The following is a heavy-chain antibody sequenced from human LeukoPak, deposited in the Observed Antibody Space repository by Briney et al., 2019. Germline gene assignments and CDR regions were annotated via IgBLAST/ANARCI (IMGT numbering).Heavy chain of an antibody. D-gene: IGHD1-26*01. V-gene: IGHV3-72*01. CDR1: GFTFSDHY. Sequence: GGSLRLSCAASGFTFSDHYMDWVRQAPGKGLEWVGRTRNKANSYTTEYAASVKGRFTISRDDPKNSLYLQMNSLKTEDTAVYYCAREVGATFYYYYGMDVWGQGTTVTVSS. CDR2: TRNKANSYTT. CDR3: AREVGATFYYYYGMDV. J-gene: IGHJ6*02.